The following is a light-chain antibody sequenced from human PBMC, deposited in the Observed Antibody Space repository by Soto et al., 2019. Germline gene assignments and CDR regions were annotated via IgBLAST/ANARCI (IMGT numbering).Light chain of an antibody. J-gene: IGKJ4*01. V-gene: IGKV1-5*03. CDR1: QNINRW. CDR3: LQYNVYPLT. Sequence: DIQMTQSPSTQSASVGDRVTITCRASQNINRWLAWYQQRPGKAPNLLIHKASTLEAGVPSRFSGSASGTEFTLTISSLQPDDFAAYFCLQYNVYPLTFGGGTKVEIK. CDR2: KAS.